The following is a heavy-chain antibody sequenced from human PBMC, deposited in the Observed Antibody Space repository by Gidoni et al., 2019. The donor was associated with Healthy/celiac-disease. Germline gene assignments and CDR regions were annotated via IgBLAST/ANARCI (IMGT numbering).Heavy chain of an antibody. Sequence: VQLLASGGGLVQPGGSLRLSCAASGFTFSSYAMSWVRQAPGKGLEWVSAISGSGGSTYYADSVKGRFTISRDNSKNTLYLQMNSLRAEDTAVYYCAKVRRITMIVVVIHDAFDIWGQGTMVTVSS. V-gene: IGHV3-23*01. D-gene: IGHD3-22*01. J-gene: IGHJ3*02. CDR2: ISGSGGST. CDR3: AKVRRITMIVVVIHDAFDI. CDR1: GFTFSSYA.